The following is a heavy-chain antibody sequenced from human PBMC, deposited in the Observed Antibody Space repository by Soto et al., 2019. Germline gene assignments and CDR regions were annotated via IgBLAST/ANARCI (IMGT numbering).Heavy chain of an antibody. CDR3: ASFFYGDYVSYYYYMDV. Sequence: ASVKVSCKASGYTFTSYDINWVRQATGQGFEWMGWMNPNSGNTGYAQKFQGRVTMTRNTSISTAYMELSSLRSEDTAVYYCASFFYGDYVSYYYYMDVWGKGTTVTVSS. CDR1: GYTFTSYD. J-gene: IGHJ6*03. V-gene: IGHV1-8*01. CDR2: MNPNSGNT. D-gene: IGHD4-17*01.